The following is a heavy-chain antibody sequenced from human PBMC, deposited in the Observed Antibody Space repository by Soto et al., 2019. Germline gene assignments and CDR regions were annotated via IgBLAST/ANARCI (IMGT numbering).Heavy chain of an antibody. V-gene: IGHV1-18*01. D-gene: IGHD6-13*01. J-gene: IGHJ2*01. Sequence: ASVKVSCKASGYTFTDYDINWVRQAPGQGLEWMGWISPYNGNTSYAQKVQDRVTMTTDTSTATAHLELRSLRSDDTGIYYCARVPPYSGTWYFDLWGRGTLVTVSS. CDR2: ISPYNGNT. CDR3: ARVPPYSGTWYFDL. CDR1: GYTFTDYD.